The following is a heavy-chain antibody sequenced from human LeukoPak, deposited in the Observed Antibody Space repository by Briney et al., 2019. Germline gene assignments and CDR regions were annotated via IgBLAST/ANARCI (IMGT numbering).Heavy chain of an antibody. CDR2: VYDIGST. D-gene: IGHD3-16*01. V-gene: IGHV4-59*11. CDR1: GGSIGSHY. J-gene: IGHJ4*02. CDR3: ARGGVLKSVDY. Sequence: SETLSLTCTVSGGSIGSHYWTWIRQTPGKGLEWIGYVYDIGSTKYNPSLKSRVTISVDTSKNQFSLRLSPVTAADTAVSYCARGGVLKSVDYWGQGTLVAVSS.